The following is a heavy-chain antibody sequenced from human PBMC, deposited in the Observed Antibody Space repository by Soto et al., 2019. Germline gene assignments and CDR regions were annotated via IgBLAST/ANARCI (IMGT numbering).Heavy chain of an antibody. CDR2: ISGSGGST. CDR1: GLTFSSYA. V-gene: IGHV3-23*01. J-gene: IGHJ4*02. Sequence: PVGSLRLSCAASGLTFSSYAMSWVRQAPGKGLEWVSAISGSGGSTYYADSVKGRFTISRDNSKNTLYLQMNSLRAGDTAVYYCHSSGWYLGDPDYWGQGTLVTVSS. D-gene: IGHD6-19*01. CDR3: HSSGWYLGDPDY.